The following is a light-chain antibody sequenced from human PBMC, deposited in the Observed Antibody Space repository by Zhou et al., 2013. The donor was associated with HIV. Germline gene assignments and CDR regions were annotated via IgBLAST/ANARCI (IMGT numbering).Light chain of an antibody. CDR1: QTIINY. V-gene: IGKV1-39*01. CDR3: QQSYTTLWLT. Sequence: DIQMTQSPSSLSASVGDRVTITCRASQTIINYLNWYQQKPGKAPRLLIHTTSTLETGVPSRFSAIGSGTHFALTISSLDPEDFATYYCQQSYTTLWLTFGGGTKVEI. CDR2: TTS. J-gene: IGKJ4*01.